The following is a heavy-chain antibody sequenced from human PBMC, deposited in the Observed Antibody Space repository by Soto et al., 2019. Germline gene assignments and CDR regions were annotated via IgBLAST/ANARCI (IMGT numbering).Heavy chain of an antibody. CDR3: ASHYCSSTSCYANAFDI. CDR2: IIPILGIA. J-gene: IGHJ3*02. V-gene: IGHV1-69*02. CDR1: GGTFSSYT. Sequence: ASVKVSCKASGGTFSSYTISWVRQAPGQGLEWMGRIIPILGIANYAQKFQGRVTITADKSTSTAYMELSSLRSEDTAVYYCASHYCSSTSCYANAFDIWGQGTMVTVSS. D-gene: IGHD2-2*01.